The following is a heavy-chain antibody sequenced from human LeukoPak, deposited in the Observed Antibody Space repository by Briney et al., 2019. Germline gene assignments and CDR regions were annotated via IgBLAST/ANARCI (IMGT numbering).Heavy chain of an antibody. CDR1: GFTFSNYN. V-gene: IGHV3-48*02. CDR2: ISSSGNII. J-gene: IGHJ5*02. Sequence: PGGSLRLSCAASGFTFSNYNINWVRQAPGKGLEWVSYISSSGNIIYYADSVKGRFTISRDNAKNSLYLQMNSLRDEDTAVYYCARYNSGRFDPWGQGTLVTVSS. D-gene: IGHD1-1*01. CDR3: ARYNSGRFDP.